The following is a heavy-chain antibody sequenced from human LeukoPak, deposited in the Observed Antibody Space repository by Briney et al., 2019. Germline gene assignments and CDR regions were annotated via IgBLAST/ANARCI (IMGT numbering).Heavy chain of an antibody. V-gene: IGHV4-59*01. Sequence: SETLSLTCTVSGGSISSYYWSWIRQPPGKGLEWIGYIYYSGSTDYNPSLKSRVTISVDTSKNQFSLKLSSVTAADTAVYYCATKGPRRGYFDYWGQGTLVAVSS. CDR1: GGSISSYY. CDR2: IYYSGST. J-gene: IGHJ4*02. CDR3: ATKGPRRGYFDY.